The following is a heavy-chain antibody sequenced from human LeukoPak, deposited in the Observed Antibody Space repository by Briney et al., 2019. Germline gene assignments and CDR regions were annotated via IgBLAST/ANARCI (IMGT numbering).Heavy chain of an antibody. CDR1: VFTVSSNY. V-gene: IGHV3-66*01. Sequence: GGSLRLSCAPSVFTVSSNYMSCVRHAPGGGLECVSVIYSGGSTYYADSVKGGFTISRDNSKNTLYLQMNSLRAEDTAVYYCAREAYDSSGYYFDYWGQGTLVTVSS. CDR2: IYSGGST. D-gene: IGHD3-22*01. J-gene: IGHJ4*02. CDR3: AREAYDSSGYYFDY.